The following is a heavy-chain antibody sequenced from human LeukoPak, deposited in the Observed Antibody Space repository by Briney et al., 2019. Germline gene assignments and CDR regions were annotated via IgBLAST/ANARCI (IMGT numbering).Heavy chain of an antibody. CDR3: ARGRDCTNGVCVRYNWFDP. Sequence: ASVKVSCKASGGTFSSYAISWVRQAPGQGLEWMGGIIPIFGTANYAQKFQGRVTITADESTSTAYMELSSLRSEDTAVYYCARGRDCTNGVCVRYNWFDPWGQGTLVTVSS. D-gene: IGHD2-8*01. CDR2: IIPIFGTA. CDR1: GGTFSSYA. J-gene: IGHJ5*02. V-gene: IGHV1-69*13.